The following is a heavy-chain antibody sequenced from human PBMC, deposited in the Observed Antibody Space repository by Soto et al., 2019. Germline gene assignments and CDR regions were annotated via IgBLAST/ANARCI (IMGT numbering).Heavy chain of an antibody. D-gene: IGHD6-6*01. CDR3: ARGGEGSSSDYYYYYMDV. J-gene: IGHJ6*03. CDR2: MNPNSGNT. CDR1: GYTFTIYD. Sequence: ASVKVSCKASGYTFTIYDINWVLQATGQGLEWMGWMNPNSGNTGYAQKFQGRVTMTRNTSISTAYMELSSLRSEDTAVYYCARGGEGSSSDYYYYYMDVWGNGTTVTVSS. V-gene: IGHV1-8*01.